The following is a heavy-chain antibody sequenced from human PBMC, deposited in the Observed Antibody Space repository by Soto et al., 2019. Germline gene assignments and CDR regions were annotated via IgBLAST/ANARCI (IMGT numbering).Heavy chain of an antibody. CDR2: IIPFFKAI. J-gene: IGHJ6*02. D-gene: IGHD3-16*01. Sequence: QVQLVQSGAEVKKPGSSVKVSCKASGGTLSSHAINWVRQAPGQGLEWMGGIIPFFKAINYAQKFQGRVTITADDSTSTAYMDLSSLRSEDTAVYYCARDVTLNYYDGTYYYYAMDVWGQGTTVTVSS. CDR3: ARDVTLNYYDGTYYYYAMDV. V-gene: IGHV1-69*01. CDR1: GGTLSSHA.